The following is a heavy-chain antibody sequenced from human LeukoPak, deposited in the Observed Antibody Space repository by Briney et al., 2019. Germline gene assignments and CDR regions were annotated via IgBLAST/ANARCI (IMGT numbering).Heavy chain of an antibody. J-gene: IGHJ4*02. Sequence: GASVKVSCKASRYTFTSYDIDWVRQATGQGLEWMGWMNPNSDKTGYAQKFQGRVTMTRNTSIRTAYMELSSLRSEDTAVYYCARTYGGSQFDFWGQGTLVTVSS. CDR3: ARTYGGSQFDF. CDR1: RYTFTSYD. D-gene: IGHD1-26*01. V-gene: IGHV1-8*01. CDR2: MNPNSDKT.